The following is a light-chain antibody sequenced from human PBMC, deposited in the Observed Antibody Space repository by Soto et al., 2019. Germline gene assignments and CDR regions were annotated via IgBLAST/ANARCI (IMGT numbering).Light chain of an antibody. CDR1: QSVSSN. V-gene: IGKV1-5*01. Sequence: MTQSPATLSVSPCERATLSCRASQSVSSNLAWYQQKPGTAPKLLIYHASTLESGVPSRFSGSGSGTEFTLTISSLQPDDFATYYCQQYNSYSFGQGTKVDIK. CDR2: HAS. J-gene: IGKJ1*01. CDR3: QQYNSYS.